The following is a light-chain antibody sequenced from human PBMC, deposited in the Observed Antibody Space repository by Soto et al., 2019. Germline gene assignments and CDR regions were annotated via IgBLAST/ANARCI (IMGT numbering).Light chain of an antibody. CDR2: GAS. V-gene: IGKV3-15*01. Sequence: EIVMTQSPATLSVSPGERASLSCRASQSISTDLAWYQHKPGQAPRLLIYGASTRATGIPARCSGSGSGTEFTLTISSLQSEDFAVYYCQQYNKWPLFGQGTKLEIK. J-gene: IGKJ2*01. CDR1: QSISTD. CDR3: QQYNKWPL.